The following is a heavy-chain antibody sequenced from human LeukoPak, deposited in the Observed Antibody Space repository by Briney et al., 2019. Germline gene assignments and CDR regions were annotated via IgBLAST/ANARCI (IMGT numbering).Heavy chain of an antibody. CDR1: GYTFTDYY. CDR3: ARGRYYDSSGYWNY. Sequence: ASVKVSCKASGYTFTDYYIHWVRQAPGQGLEWMGWINPNSGGTNYAQKFQGRVTMTRDTSISTAYMELSRLRSDDTAVYYCARGRYYDSSGYWNYWGQGTLVTVSS. D-gene: IGHD3-22*01. J-gene: IGHJ4*02. V-gene: IGHV1-2*02. CDR2: INPNSGGT.